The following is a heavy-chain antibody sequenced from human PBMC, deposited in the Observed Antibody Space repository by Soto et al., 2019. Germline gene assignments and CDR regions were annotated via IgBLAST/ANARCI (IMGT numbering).Heavy chain of an antibody. CDR3: ASEDSSGYYYLFDY. J-gene: IGHJ4*02. Sequence: QVQLVQSGAEVKKPGSSVKVSCKASGGTFSSYTISWVRQAPGQGLEWMGRIIPILGIANYAQKFQGRVTITADKSTSTAYMELSSLRSEDTAVYYCASEDSSGYYYLFDYWGQGTLVTVSS. V-gene: IGHV1-69*02. CDR2: IIPILGIA. CDR1: GGTFSSYT. D-gene: IGHD3-22*01.